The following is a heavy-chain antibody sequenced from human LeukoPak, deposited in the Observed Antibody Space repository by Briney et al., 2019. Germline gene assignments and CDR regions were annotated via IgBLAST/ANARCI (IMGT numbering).Heavy chain of an antibody. V-gene: IGHV1-24*01. D-gene: IGHD2-15*01. CDR3: ARDAEYCSGGNCYPYGMDV. CDR2: FDPEDGET. CDR1: GYTLTELS. J-gene: IGHJ6*02. Sequence: ASVKVSCKVSGYTLTELSMHWVRQAPGKGLEWMGGFDPEDGETIYAQKFQGWVTMTRDTSISTAYMELSRLRSDDTAVYYCARDAEYCSGGNCYPYGMDVWGQGTTVTVSS.